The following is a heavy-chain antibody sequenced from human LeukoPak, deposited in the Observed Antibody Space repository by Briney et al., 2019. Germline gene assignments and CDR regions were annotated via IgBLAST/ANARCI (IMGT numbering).Heavy chain of an antibody. CDR3: ARGYGSGSWNYMDV. J-gene: IGHJ6*03. V-gene: IGHV1-8*03. CDR2: MNPNSGNT. Sequence: ASVKVSCKASGYTFTSYDINWVRQATGQGLEWMGWMNPNSGNTGYAQKFQGRVTITRDTSASTAYMELSSLRSEDMAVYYCARGYGSGSWNYMDVWGKGTTVTVSS. D-gene: IGHD3-10*01. CDR1: GYTFTSYD.